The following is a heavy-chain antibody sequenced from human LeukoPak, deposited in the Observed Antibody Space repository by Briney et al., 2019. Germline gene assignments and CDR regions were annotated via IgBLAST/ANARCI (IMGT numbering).Heavy chain of an antibody. J-gene: IGHJ4*02. CDR2: ISYDGSNT. Sequence: PGRSLRLSGAASGFTFSSYAMHWVRQAPGKGLEWVAVISYDGSNTYYADSVKGRFTISRDNSKNTLYLQMNSLRAEDTAVYYCARDAGDCSGGSCYFDYWGQGTLVTVSS. CDR1: GFTFSSYA. V-gene: IGHV3-30-3*01. CDR3: ARDAGDCSGGSCYFDY. D-gene: IGHD2-15*01.